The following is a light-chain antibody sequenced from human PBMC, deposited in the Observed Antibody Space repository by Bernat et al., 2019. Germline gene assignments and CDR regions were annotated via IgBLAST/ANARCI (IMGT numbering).Light chain of an antibody. CDR2: DAS. CDR3: QQRYTTPIT. CDR1: QAISRF. J-gene: IGKJ5*01. V-gene: IGKV1-39*01. Sequence: DIQMTQSPSSLSASVGDRVTITCRASQAISRFLNWYQLKPGKVPQLLIYDASSLQSGVPSRFSGRGSGTDFTLTISSLQPEDFATYYCQQRYTTPITFGQGTRLEIK.